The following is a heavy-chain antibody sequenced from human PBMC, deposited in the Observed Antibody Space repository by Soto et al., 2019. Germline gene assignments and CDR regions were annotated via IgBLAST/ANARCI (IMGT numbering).Heavy chain of an antibody. CDR2: IYWDDDK. J-gene: IGHJ6*02. CDR1: GFSLSTSGVG. D-gene: IGHD2-21*02. V-gene: IGHV2-5*02. Sequence: QITLKESGPTLVKPPQTLTLTCTFSGFSLSTSGVGVGWIRQPPGTALEWLALIYWDDDKRYSTSLKSRLTITKATSKNQVALTLTTMDPVDTATYYCAHSRCGGDCLQSYSSHYYYGMDVWGQGTTVTVSS. CDR3: AHSRCGGDCLQSYSSHYYYGMDV.